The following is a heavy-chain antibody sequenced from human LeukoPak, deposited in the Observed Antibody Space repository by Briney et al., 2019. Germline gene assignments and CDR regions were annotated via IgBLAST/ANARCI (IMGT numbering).Heavy chain of an antibody. Sequence: SETLSLTCAVYGGSFSGYYWSWIRQPPGKGLEWIGEINHSGSTNYNPSLKSRVTISVDTSKNQFSLKLSSVTAADTAVYYCARGPGWNGYWGQGTLVTVSS. V-gene: IGHV4-34*01. J-gene: IGHJ4*02. CDR1: GGSFSGYY. CDR3: ARGPGWNGY. D-gene: IGHD1-1*01. CDR2: INHSGST.